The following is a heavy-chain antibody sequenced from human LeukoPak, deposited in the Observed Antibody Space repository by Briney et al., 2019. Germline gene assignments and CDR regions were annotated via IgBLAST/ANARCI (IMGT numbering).Heavy chain of an antibody. V-gene: IGHV4-39*01. D-gene: IGHD3-16*01. CDR2: IYYSGST. J-gene: IGHJ4*02. CDR1: GGFISSSSYY. CDR3: ARKRGYYFDY. Sequence: PSETLSLTCTVSGGFISSSSYYWDWIRQPPGKGLEWIGSIYYSGSTNYNPSLKSRVAISVDTSKNQFSLKLSSVTAADTAVFYCARKRGYYFDYWGREPWSPSPQ.